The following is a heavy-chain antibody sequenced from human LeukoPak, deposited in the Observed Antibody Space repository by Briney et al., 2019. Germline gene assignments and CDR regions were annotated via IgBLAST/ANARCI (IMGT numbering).Heavy chain of an antibody. V-gene: IGHV3-23*01. CDR3: AKEPNNYYYIDS. D-gene: IGHD3-10*01. CDR2: ISGSGGST. CDR1: GFTFSSFA. Sequence: PGGSLRLSCAASGFTFSSFAMSWVRQAPGKGLEWVSVISGSGGSTHYADSVKGRFTISRDNSKNTLYLQMNSLRAEETAVYYCAKEPNNYYYIDSWGQGTLVTVSS. J-gene: IGHJ4*02.